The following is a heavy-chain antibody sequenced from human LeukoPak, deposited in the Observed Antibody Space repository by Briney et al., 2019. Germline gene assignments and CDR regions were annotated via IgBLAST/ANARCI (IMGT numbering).Heavy chain of an antibody. Sequence: PGGSLRLSCAASGFTFSSYNMNWVRQAPGKGLEWVSYISSSSRTIYYADSVKGRFRISRDNAKNSLYLQMNSLRAEDTAVYYCARDQLDNYYYYYMDVWGKGTTVTVSS. CDR3: ARDQLDNYYYYYMDV. D-gene: IGHD1-1*01. V-gene: IGHV3-48*04. J-gene: IGHJ6*03. CDR2: ISSSSRTI. CDR1: GFTFSSYN.